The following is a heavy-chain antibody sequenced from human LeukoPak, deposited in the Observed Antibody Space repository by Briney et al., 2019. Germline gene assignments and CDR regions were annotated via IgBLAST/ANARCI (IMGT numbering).Heavy chain of an antibody. CDR2: ISGYNGNT. Sequence: ASVEVSCKASGYSFSNYGITWVRQAPGQGLEWMGWISGYNGNTHYGQKLQGRVTMTTDTSTSTAYMELNSLRPEDTAVYYCAREGLDSGSHFSAWFDPWGQGTLVTVSS. CDR1: GYSFSNYG. V-gene: IGHV1-18*01. D-gene: IGHD3-10*01. CDR3: AREGLDSGSHFSAWFDP. J-gene: IGHJ5*02.